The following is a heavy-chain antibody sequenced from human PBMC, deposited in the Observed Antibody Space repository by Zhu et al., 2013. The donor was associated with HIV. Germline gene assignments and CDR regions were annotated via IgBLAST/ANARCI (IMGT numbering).Heavy chain of an antibody. Sequence: QVQLVQSAAEVTKPGASVKVSCKASGYTFTGYFLHWVRQAPGQGLEWMGWINPNSGVTKYAQRSQGRVTMTRDTSISTAFMELSSLRSDDTAIYFCARGRGYSQGGDLLYHYYYMDVWGTRDHGHRLL. V-gene: IGHV1-2*02. CDR2: INPNSGVT. CDR1: GYTFTGYF. D-gene: IGHD5-18*01. CDR3: ARGRGYSQGGDLLYHYYYMDV. J-gene: IGHJ6*03.